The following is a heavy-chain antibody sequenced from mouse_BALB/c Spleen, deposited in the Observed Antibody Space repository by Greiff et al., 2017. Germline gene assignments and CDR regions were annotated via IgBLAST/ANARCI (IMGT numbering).Heavy chain of an antibody. CDR1: GFTFSSYY. Sequence: EVQVVESGGGLVKPGGSLKLSCAASGFTFSSYYMSWVRQTPEKRLELVAAINSNGGSTYHPETVKGRFTISRDNAKNTLYLQMISLKSEDTALYYCARQGDLDYFDYWGQGTTLTVSS. CDR3: ARQGDLDYFDY. J-gene: IGHJ2*01. D-gene: IGHD3-3*01. CDR2: INSNGGST. V-gene: IGHV5-6-2*01.